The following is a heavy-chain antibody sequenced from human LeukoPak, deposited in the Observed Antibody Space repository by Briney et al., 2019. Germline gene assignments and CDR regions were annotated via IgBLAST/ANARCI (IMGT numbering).Heavy chain of an antibody. CDR1: GGSISSYY. Sequence: SETLSLTCTVSGGSISSYYWSWIRQPPGKGLEWIGYIYYSGSTNYNPSLKSRVTISVDTSKNQFSLKLSSVTAADTAVYYCARMDIVGDYAFDIWGQGTMVTVSS. D-gene: IGHD2-2*03. CDR3: ARMDIVGDYAFDI. J-gene: IGHJ3*02. CDR2: IYYSGST. V-gene: IGHV4-59*08.